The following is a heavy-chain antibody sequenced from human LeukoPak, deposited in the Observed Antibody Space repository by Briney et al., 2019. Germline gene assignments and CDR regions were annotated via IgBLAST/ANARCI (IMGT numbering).Heavy chain of an antibody. CDR1: GGSISHSNYF. Sequence: SETPSLTSTVSGGSISHSNYFWVWSRQPPGKGLGWIGSIYYSGSTYYSPSLKSRVSISVDTSKNHFSLKLNSVTAADTAVYYCARYGRLRLTEINGFDIWGQGTMVTVSS. V-gene: IGHV4-39*07. J-gene: IGHJ3*02. CDR3: ARYGRLRLTEINGFDI. CDR2: IYYSGST. D-gene: IGHD4/OR15-4a*01.